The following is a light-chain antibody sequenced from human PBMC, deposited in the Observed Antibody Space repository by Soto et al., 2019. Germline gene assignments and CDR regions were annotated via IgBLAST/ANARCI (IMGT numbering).Light chain of an antibody. CDR2: GAS. CDR3: QQYGSSVFT. Sequence: ETVLTQSPGTLSLSPGETATLSCRASQSVISDYLAWYQQKPDQAPRLVIYGASGRAAGIPDRFNGRGSGTDFTLTISRLEPEDFAMYYCQQYGSSVFTFGQGTKLEIK. V-gene: IGKV3-20*01. J-gene: IGKJ2*01. CDR1: QSVISDY.